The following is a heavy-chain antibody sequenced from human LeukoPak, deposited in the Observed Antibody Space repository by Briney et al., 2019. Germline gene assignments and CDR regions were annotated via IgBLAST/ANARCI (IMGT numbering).Heavy chain of an antibody. J-gene: IGHJ6*02. CDR3: ARDSPNIVVVLAAMLDYYYGMDV. CDR2: ISSSSSYI. CDR1: GFTFSSYS. D-gene: IGHD2-2*01. V-gene: IGHV3-21*01. Sequence: GGSLRLSCAASGFTFSSYSMNWVRQAPGKGLEWVSSISSSSSYIYYADSVKGRFTISRDNAKNSLYLQMNSLRAEDTAVYYCARDSPNIVVVLAAMLDYYYGMDVWGQGTTVTVSS.